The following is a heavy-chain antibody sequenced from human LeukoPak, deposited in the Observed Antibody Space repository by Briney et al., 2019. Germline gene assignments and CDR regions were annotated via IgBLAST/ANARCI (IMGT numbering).Heavy chain of an antibody. CDR2: IYYSGST. J-gene: IGHJ4*02. D-gene: IGHD1-1*01. V-gene: IGHV4-39*07. CDR3: ARRYNWNDRWD. Sequence: SEALSLTCTVSGGSISSANYYWGWIRQPPGKGLEWIGSIYYSGSTYYNPSLKSRLTISLDTSKNQFSLRLSSVTAADTAFYYCARRYNWNDRWDWGQGTLVTVSP. CDR1: GGSISSANYY.